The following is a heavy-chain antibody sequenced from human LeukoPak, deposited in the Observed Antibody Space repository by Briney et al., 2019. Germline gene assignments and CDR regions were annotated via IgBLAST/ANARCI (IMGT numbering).Heavy chain of an antibody. D-gene: IGHD2-15*01. Sequence: SGESLKISCKGSGYSFTSYWIGWVRQMPGKGLEWMGIIYPGDSDTRYSPSFQGQVTISADKSISTAYLQWSSLKASDTAMYYCARLGTYCSGGSCYSDAFDIWGQGTMVTVSS. CDR1: GYSFTSYW. V-gene: IGHV5-51*01. CDR2: IYPGDSDT. J-gene: IGHJ3*02. CDR3: ARLGTYCSGGSCYSDAFDI.